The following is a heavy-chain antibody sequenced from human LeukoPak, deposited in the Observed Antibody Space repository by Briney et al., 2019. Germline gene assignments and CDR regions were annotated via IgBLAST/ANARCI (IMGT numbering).Heavy chain of an antibody. CDR1: GFTFSSYG. V-gene: IGHV3-30*18. D-gene: IGHD5-18*01. CDR3: AKESWIQLWLVPFDY. CDR2: ISYEGSNK. J-gene: IGHJ4*02. Sequence: GRSLRLSCAASGFTFSSYGMHWVRQAPGKGLEWVAVISYEGSNKDYADSVKGRFTISRDNSKNTLYLQMNSLRAEDTAVYYCAKESWIQLWLVPFDYWGQGTLVTVSS.